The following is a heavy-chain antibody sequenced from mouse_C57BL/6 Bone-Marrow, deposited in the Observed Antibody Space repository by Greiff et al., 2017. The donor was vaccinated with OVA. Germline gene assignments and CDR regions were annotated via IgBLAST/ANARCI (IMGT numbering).Heavy chain of an antibody. CDR1: GFSLTSYG. J-gene: IGHJ2*01. CDR3: ATYSVGYFDY. D-gene: IGHD2-12*01. Sequence: VQRVESGPGLVQPSQSLSITCTVSGFSLTSYGVHWVRQSPGKGLEWLGMIWRGGSTDYNAAFMSRLSITNDNSKSQGFFKMNSLQADDTAIYYCATYSVGYFDYWGQGTTLTVSS. V-gene: IGHV2-5*01. CDR2: IWRGGST.